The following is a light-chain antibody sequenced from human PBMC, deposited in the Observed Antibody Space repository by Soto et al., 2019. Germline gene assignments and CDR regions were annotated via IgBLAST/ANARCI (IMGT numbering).Light chain of an antibody. CDR1: QSITNK. CDR2: KAS. V-gene: IGKV1-5*03. Sequence: DLQMTQSPSSLSASVGDRVTVTCRASQSITNKLAWYQQKVGKAPKLLIYKASTLESGVPSRFSGSGSGTEFTLTISSLQPDDFATYYCQQYNSYSPWTFGQGTKVDI. J-gene: IGKJ1*01. CDR3: QQYNSYSPWT.